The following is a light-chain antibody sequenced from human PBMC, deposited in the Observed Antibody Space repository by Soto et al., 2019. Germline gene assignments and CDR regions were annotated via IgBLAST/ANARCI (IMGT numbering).Light chain of an antibody. V-gene: IGKV3-20*01. Sequence: EIVLTQSPGTLSLSPGERATLSCRASQILGTSYLAWYQQKPGQAPRVLIYATSSRATGIPDKFSGSGSRTDFTLTINRLEPEDCAVYYCQLFGRSVTFGPGTKVDIK. CDR1: QILGTSY. CDR3: QLFGRSVT. J-gene: IGKJ3*01. CDR2: ATS.